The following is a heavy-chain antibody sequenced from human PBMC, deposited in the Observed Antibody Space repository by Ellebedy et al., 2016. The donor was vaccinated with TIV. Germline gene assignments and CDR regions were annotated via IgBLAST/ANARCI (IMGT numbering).Heavy chain of an antibody. J-gene: IGHJ6*02. V-gene: IGHV3-49*04. CDR1: GFTFGDYA. CDR3: TRDLTTLAAAGTGIYYYTMYV. D-gene: IGHD6-13*01. CDR2: IRSKAYGGTT. Sequence: GGSLRLXCTASGFTFGDYAMSWVRQAPGKGLEWVSFIRSKAYGGTTEYAASVKGRFTISRDDSKSIAYLQMNSLKAEDTAVYYCTRDLTTLAAAGTGIYYYTMYVWGQGTTVTVSS.